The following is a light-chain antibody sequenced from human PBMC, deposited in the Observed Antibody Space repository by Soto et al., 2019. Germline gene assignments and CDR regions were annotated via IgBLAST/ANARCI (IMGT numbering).Light chain of an antibody. J-gene: IGLJ1*01. CDR2: EGS. CDR3: CSSAGSSTSLYV. Sequence: QSVLTQPASVSGSPGQSITISCTGTSSDVGSYNLVSWYQQHPGKAPKLMIYEGSKRPSGVSNRFSGSKSGNTASLTISGLQAEDEADYYCCSSAGSSTSLYVFGTGTKLTVL. V-gene: IGLV2-23*01. CDR1: SSDVGSYNL.